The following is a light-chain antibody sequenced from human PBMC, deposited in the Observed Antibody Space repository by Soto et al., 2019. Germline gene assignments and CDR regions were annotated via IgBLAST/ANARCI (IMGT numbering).Light chain of an antibody. CDR1: SSDVGNYNY. J-gene: IGLJ2*01. V-gene: IGLV2-8*01. CDR3: SSYTGYKTVV. Sequence: QSALTQPPSASGSPGQSVTISCTGTSSDVGNYNYVSWYQQHPGKAPKLMIYEVTKRPSGVPDRFSGSKSGNTASLTVSGLQAEDEADYYFSSYTGYKTVVFGGGTKVTVL. CDR2: EVT.